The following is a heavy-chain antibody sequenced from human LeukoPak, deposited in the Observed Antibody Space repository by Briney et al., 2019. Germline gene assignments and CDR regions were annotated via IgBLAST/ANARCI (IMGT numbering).Heavy chain of an antibody. D-gene: IGHD2-2*01. CDR1: GFTFSSHT. CDR2: ISYDGSDK. Sequence: PGGSLRLSCAASGFTFSSHTMHWVRQAPGKGLEWVAVISYDGSDKYYADSVKGRFTISRDNSKNTLYLQMNSLRAEDTAVYYCATDIVVVPVASRGAYSYGDPTDYWGQGTLVTVSS. CDR3: ATDIVVVPVASRGAYSYGDPTDY. V-gene: IGHV3-30*01. J-gene: IGHJ4*01.